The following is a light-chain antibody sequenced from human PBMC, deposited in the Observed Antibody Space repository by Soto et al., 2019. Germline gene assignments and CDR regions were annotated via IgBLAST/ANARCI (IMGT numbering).Light chain of an antibody. V-gene: IGLV1-40*01. Sequence: QSVLTQPPSVSGAPGQRVTISCTGSSSNIGAGYNVHWYQQLPGTAPKLLIYDNINRPSGVPDRFSGSKSGASASLAITGLQAEDEADYYCQSYDSSLSSWVFGGGTKLTVL. CDR1: SSNIGAGYN. J-gene: IGLJ3*02. CDR2: DNI. CDR3: QSYDSSLSSWV.